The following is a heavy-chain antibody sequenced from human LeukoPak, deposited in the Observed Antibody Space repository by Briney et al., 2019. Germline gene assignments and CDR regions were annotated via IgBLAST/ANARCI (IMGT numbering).Heavy chain of an antibody. D-gene: IGHD6-19*01. CDR1: GFTFSSYW. Sequence: PGGSLRLSCAASGFTFSSYWMSWVRQAPGRGLEWVANIKQDGSEKYYVDSVKGRFTISRDNAKNSLYLQMNSLRAEDTAVYYCARFGSGWSLLLWGQGTLVTVSS. CDR2: IKQDGSEK. J-gene: IGHJ4*02. CDR3: ARFGSGWSLLL. V-gene: IGHV3-7*01.